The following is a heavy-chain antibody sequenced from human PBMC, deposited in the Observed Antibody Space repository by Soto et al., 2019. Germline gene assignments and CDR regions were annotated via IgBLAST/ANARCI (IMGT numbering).Heavy chain of an antibody. V-gene: IGHV3-73*01. CDR2: IRSKANSYAT. J-gene: IGHJ6*03. CDR1: GFTFSGSA. Sequence: EVQLVESGGGLGQPGGSLKLSCAASGFTFSGSAMHWVRQASGKGLEWVGRIRSKANSYATAYAASVKGRFTISRDDSKNTAYLQMNSLKTEDTAVYYCTRSIAAAGRDVHYYYMHVWAKGTTVTVCS. CDR3: TRSIAAAGRDVHYYYMHV. D-gene: IGHD6-13*01.